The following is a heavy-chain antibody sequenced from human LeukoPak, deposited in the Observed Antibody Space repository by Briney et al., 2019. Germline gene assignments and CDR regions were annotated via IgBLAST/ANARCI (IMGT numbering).Heavy chain of an antibody. J-gene: IGHJ6*03. V-gene: IGHV3-7*01. Sequence: PGGSLRLSCAASGFTFSSYWMSWVRQAPGKGLEWVANIKQDGSEKYYVDSVKGRFTISRDNAKNSLYLQMNSLRAEDTAVYYCARVGSGSYLYYYYYYMDVWGKGTTVTVSS. CDR2: IKQDGSEK. D-gene: IGHD1-26*01. CDR3: ARVGSGSYLYYYYYYMDV. CDR1: GFTFSSYW.